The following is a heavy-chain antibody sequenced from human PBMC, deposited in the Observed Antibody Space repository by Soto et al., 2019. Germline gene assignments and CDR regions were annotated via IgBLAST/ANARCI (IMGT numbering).Heavy chain of an antibody. V-gene: IGHV3-7*01. CDR2: INPDGGEK. J-gene: IGHJ3*02. Sequence: GGSLRLSCVASGFTFRSYCMSWVRRAPGKGLEWVANINPDGGEKYYAYFVKGRITISSDTAKNSLHQQMKRMTADDAAVYYCGRVLARGAFDIWGQGTMVTVSS. CDR3: GRVLARGAFDI. D-gene: IGHD3-16*01. CDR1: GFTFRSYC.